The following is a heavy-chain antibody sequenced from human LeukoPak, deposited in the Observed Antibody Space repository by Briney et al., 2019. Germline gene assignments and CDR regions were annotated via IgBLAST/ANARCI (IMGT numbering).Heavy chain of an antibody. D-gene: IGHD3-22*01. V-gene: IGHV4-61*02. J-gene: IGHJ4*02. CDR1: GGSISSGSYY. CDR3: ARQLLGDYYDSSGYHDY. CDR2: IYTSGST. Sequence: PSETLSLTCTVSGGSISSGSYYWSWIRQPAGKGLEWIGRIYTSGSTNYNPSLKSRVTISVDTSKNQFSLRLSSVTAADTAVYYCARQLLGDYYDSSGYHDYWGQGTLVTVSS.